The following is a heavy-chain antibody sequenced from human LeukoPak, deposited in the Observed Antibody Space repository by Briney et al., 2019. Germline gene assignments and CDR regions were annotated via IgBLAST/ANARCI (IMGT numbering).Heavy chain of an antibody. J-gene: IGHJ6*02. Sequence: PGGSLRLSCAASGFTFSSYGMHWVRKAPGTGMERVADISYDGSNKYYADSVKGRFTISRDNSKNTLYLQMNSLRAEDTAVYYCAKDYDFWSRYGMDVWGQGSTVTVSS. V-gene: IGHV3-30*18. CDR1: GFTFSSYG. CDR2: ISYDGSNK. D-gene: IGHD3-3*01. CDR3: AKDYDFWSRYGMDV.